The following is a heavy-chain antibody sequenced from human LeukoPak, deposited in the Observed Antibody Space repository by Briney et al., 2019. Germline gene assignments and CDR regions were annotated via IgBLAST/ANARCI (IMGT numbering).Heavy chain of an antibody. CDR1: GFTFSNAW. Sequence: PGGSLRLSCAASGFTFSNAWMSWVRQAPGKGLEWVGRIKSKTDGGTTDYAAPVKGRFTISRDDSKNTLYLQMNSLKTEDTAVYYCTTVGGYCSGGSCYLPYYYYYYMDVWGKGTTVTVS. CDR2: IKSKTDGGTT. V-gene: IGHV3-15*01. D-gene: IGHD2-15*01. J-gene: IGHJ6*03. CDR3: TTVGGYCSGGSCYLPYYYYYYMDV.